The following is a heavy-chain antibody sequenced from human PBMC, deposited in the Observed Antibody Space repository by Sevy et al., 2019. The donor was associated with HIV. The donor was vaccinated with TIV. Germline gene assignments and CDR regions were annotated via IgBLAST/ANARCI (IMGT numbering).Heavy chain of an antibody. J-gene: IGHJ5*01. V-gene: IGHV3-30*04. CDR2: ISYDGSRT. CDR1: GFTFSDYT. Sequence: GGSLRLSCAASGFTFSDYTIHWVRQAPGKGLEWVAVISYDGSRTSYADSVKGRFTISRDNSKNTLFLQMNSLRAADTAVYYCTRVRGLLVWFDSWGQGTLVTVSS. CDR3: TRVRGLLVWFDS. D-gene: IGHD3-10*01.